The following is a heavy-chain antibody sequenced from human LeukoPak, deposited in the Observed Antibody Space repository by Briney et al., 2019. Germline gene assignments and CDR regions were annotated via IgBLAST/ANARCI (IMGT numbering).Heavy chain of an antibody. Sequence: KPSETLSLTCSVSGGSISSYYWSWIRQPPGKGLEWIGYIYYSGSTNYNPSLKSRVTISVDTSKNQFSLKLSSVTAADTAVYYCARGLGVITMVRGVIIEPPTYWGQGTLVTVSS. J-gene: IGHJ4*02. V-gene: IGHV4-59*12. CDR1: GGSISSYY. CDR3: ARGLGVITMVRGVIIEPPTY. D-gene: IGHD3-10*01. CDR2: IYYSGST.